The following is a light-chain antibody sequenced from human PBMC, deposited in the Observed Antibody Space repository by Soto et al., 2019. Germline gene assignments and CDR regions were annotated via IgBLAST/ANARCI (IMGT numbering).Light chain of an antibody. CDR3: QRYGSSTT. J-gene: IGKJ1*01. Sequence: IVLTQSPGTLSLSPGDRATLSCRATQTITNNYLAWYQQKPGQAPRLLIYGASSRATDIPDRFIGSGSETYFTLTISRLEPEDFAVYYCQRYGSSTTFGQGTKVDIK. CDR2: GAS. V-gene: IGKV3-20*01. CDR1: QTITNNY.